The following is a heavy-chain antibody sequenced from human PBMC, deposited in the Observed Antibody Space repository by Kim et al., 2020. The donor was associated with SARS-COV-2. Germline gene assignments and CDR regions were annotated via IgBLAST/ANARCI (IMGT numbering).Heavy chain of an antibody. CDR3: AKVSAHATYGWWYIDL. D-gene: IGHD3-10*01. Sequence: GGSLRLSCAASGFTFSSYAMSWVRQAPGKGLEWVALTYSGGTTKYYGDSVKGRFTIFRDNSESTLYLDMNSLRAEDTAVYYCAKVSAHATYGWWYIDLWGRGALVTVAS. CDR2: TYSGGTTK. J-gene: IGHJ2*01. CDR1: GFTFSSYA. V-gene: IGHV3-23*03.